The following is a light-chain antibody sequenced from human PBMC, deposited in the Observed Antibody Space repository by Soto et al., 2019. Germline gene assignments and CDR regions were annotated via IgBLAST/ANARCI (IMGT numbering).Light chain of an antibody. CDR3: QQYYTTPS. V-gene: IGKV4-1*01. J-gene: IGKJ2*01. CDR1: HSVLYRSNNKNY. Sequence: DIVMTQSPDSLAVSLGERGTINCKSSHSVLYRSNNKNYLTWYQQKSGQPPKLLIYWASTRESGVPDRFSGSGSETDFTLTINSLQAEDVAVYYCQQYYTTPSFGQGTQLEIK. CDR2: WAS.